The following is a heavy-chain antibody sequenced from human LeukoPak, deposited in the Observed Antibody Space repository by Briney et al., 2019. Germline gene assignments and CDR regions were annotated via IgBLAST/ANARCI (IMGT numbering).Heavy chain of an antibody. V-gene: IGHV1-69*05. CDR1: GGTFSSYA. CDR2: IIPIFGTA. J-gene: IGHJ5*02. CDR3: ARDAAEDPYYDILTGYYPTNWFDP. D-gene: IGHD3-9*01. Sequence: ASVKVSCKASGGTFSSYAISWVRQAPGQGLEWMGGIIPIFGTANYAQKFQGRVTITTDESTSTAYMELSSLRSEDTAVYYCARDAAEDPYYDILTGYYPTNWFDPWGQGTLVTVSS.